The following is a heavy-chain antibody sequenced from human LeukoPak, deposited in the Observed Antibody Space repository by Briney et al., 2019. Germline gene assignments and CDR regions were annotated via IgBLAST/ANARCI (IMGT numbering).Heavy chain of an antibody. D-gene: IGHD2-15*01. CDR3: AAGYCSGGSCYLPF. CDR2: ISGSGGGT. J-gene: IGHJ4*02. Sequence: GGSLRLSCAASGFTFSSYAMDWVRQAPGKGLEWVSVISGSGGGTYYADSVKGRFTISRGNSKNTLYLQMNSLRAEDTAVYYCAAGYCSGGSCYLPFWGQGTLVTVSS. V-gene: IGHV3-23*01. CDR1: GFTFSSYA.